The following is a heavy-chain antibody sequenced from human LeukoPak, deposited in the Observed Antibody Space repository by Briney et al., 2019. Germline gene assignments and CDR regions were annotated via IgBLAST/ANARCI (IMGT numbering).Heavy chain of an antibody. CDR3: ARGPHLELYYFDY. Sequence: GGSLRLSCAASGFTFSSYAMHWVRQAPGKGLEWVPVISYDGSNKYYADSVKGRFTISRDNSKNTLYLQMNSLRAEDTAVYYCARGPHLELYYFDYWGQGTLVTVSS. CDR2: ISYDGSNK. V-gene: IGHV3-30*04. CDR1: GFTFSSYA. D-gene: IGHD1-7*01. J-gene: IGHJ4*02.